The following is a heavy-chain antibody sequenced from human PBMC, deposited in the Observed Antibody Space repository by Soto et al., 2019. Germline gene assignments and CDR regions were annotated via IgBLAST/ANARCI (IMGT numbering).Heavy chain of an antibody. J-gene: IGHJ6*02. CDR1: GFTFSSYG. Sequence: GGSLRLSCAASGFTFSSYGMHWVRQAPGKGLEWVAVISYDGSNKYYADSVKGRFTISRDNSKNTLYLQMNSLRAEDTAVYYCAKADRNYYDSSGYYYPTLYYYGMDVWGQGTTVTVSS. CDR2: ISYDGSNK. D-gene: IGHD3-22*01. CDR3: AKADRNYYDSSGYYYPTLYYYGMDV. V-gene: IGHV3-30*18.